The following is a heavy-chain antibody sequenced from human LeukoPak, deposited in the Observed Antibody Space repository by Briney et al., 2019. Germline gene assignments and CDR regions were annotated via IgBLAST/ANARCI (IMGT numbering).Heavy chain of an antibody. CDR3: ARDSTLYYYDSSGGDAFDI. V-gene: IGHV3-21*01. CDR1: GFTFSSYS. D-gene: IGHD3-22*01. J-gene: IGHJ3*02. CDR2: ISSSSSYI. Sequence: PGGSLRLSCAASGFTFSSYSMNWVRQAPGKGLEWVSSISSSSSYIYYADSVKGRFTISRDNAKNSLYLQMNSLRAEDTAVYYCARDSTLYYYDSSGGDAFDIWGQGTMVTVSS.